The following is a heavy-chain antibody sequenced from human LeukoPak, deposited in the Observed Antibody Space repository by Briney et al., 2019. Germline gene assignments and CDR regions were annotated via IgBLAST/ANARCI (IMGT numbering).Heavy chain of an antibody. J-gene: IGHJ4*02. CDR1: GFTLSSYG. V-gene: IGHV3-33*01. Sequence: GGPLRLSCEASGFTLSSYGMHWVRQAPGKGLEWVAVIWYDGSNKHYADSVKGRFIISRDNSKNTLYLQMNSLRAEDTAVYYCAAVCRSSTCYVDYWGQGTLVTVSS. CDR2: IWYDGSNK. CDR3: AAVCRSSTCYVDY. D-gene: IGHD2-2*01.